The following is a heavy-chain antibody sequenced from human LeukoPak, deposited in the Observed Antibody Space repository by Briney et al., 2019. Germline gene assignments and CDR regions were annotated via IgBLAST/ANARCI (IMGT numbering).Heavy chain of an antibody. J-gene: IGHJ4*02. CDR2: IFHTGDS. V-gene: IGHV4-59*08. CDR1: GVSTSDSY. CDR3: AGHRFASPLDS. Sequence: SETLSLTCTVSGVSTSDSYWSWIRQPPGKGLEWIGYIFHTGDSHHNPSFRSRVSISLDTSKDQISLRLTSVTAADTAVYYCAGHRFASPLDSWGQGTLVTVSS. D-gene: IGHD3-10*01.